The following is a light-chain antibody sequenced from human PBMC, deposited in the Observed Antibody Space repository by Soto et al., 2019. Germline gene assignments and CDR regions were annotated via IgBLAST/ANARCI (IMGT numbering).Light chain of an antibody. J-gene: IGKJ2*01. CDR1: QSVSARS. V-gene: IGKV3-20*01. CDR3: QQYGSSWYT. Sequence: ENVLTQSPGTLSLSPGERATLSCRASQSVSARSLAWYQHKPGQAPRLLIHGASSRATGIPDRFSGSGSGTDFTLTISRPEPEDFAVYYCQQYGSSWYTFGQGTKLEIK. CDR2: GAS.